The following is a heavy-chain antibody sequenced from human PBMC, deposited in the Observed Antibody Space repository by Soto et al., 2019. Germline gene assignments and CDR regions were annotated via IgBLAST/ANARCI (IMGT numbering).Heavy chain of an antibody. D-gene: IGHD6-13*01. CDR1: GGSISSSNW. V-gene: IGHV4-4*02. CDR3: ATDQAAAGEYCYYYYGMDV. Sequence: PSETLSLTCAVSGGSISSSNWWSWVRQPPGKGLEWIGEIYHSGSTNYNPSLKSRVTISVDKSKKQFSLKLSSVTAADTAVYYFATDQAAAGEYCYYYYGMDVWGKGTTIIVSS. CDR2: IYHSGST. J-gene: IGHJ6*04.